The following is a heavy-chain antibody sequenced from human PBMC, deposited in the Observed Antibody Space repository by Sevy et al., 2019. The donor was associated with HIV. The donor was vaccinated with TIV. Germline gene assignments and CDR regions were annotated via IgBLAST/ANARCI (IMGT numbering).Heavy chain of an antibody. CDR1: GFSFTSTW. Sequence: GGSLRLSCAASGFSFTSTWMAWVRQAPGKGLEWLANIREDGGLKNYADAVKGRFTISRDNAKNSLYLQMDSLSPEDTAVYYCARDPGYSRLDIWGQGTMVTVSS. J-gene: IGHJ3*02. CDR2: IREDGGLK. CDR3: ARDPGYSRLDI. D-gene: IGHD6-13*01. V-gene: IGHV3-7*01.